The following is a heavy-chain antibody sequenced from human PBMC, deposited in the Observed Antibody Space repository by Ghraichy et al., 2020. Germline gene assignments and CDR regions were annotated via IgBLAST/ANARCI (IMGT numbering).Heavy chain of an antibody. Sequence: ASAKVSCKVSGYTLTELSMHWVRQAPGKGLEWMGVFDPEDVETIYAQKFQGRVTMTEDTSTDTAYMELSSLRSEDTAVYYCAAATRVAAAVSGMDVWGQGTTVTVSS. CDR3: AAATRVAAAVSGMDV. D-gene: IGHD5/OR15-5a*01. CDR1: GYTLTELS. CDR2: FDPEDVET. J-gene: IGHJ6*02. V-gene: IGHV1-24*01.